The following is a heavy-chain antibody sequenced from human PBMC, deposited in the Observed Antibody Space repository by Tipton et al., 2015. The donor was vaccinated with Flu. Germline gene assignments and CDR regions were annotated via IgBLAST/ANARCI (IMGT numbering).Heavy chain of an antibody. CDR1: GELFSAYY. CDR2: INHSGST. J-gene: IGHJ5*02. Sequence: TLSLTCAVYGELFSAYYWSWIRQPPGKGLEWIGEINHSGSTNYHPSLKSRVTISVDTSKNQFSLKLSSVTAADTAVYYCAIRDCSGDCFPVSWGQGTLVTVSS. V-gene: IGHV4-34*01. CDR3: AIRDCSGDCFPVS. D-gene: IGHD2-21*02.